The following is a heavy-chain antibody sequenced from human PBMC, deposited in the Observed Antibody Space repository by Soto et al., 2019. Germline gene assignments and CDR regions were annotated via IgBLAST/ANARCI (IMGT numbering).Heavy chain of an antibody. Sequence: EVHLVESGGGLVKPGGSLRLSCGASGFTFSSFSMNWVRQAPGKGLEWVSSISSTSAYLYYADSVKGRFTISRDNAKNSLHLQMNSLRAEDTAVYYCVRDYKDDSRGYWGVWDYWGQGTLVTVSS. V-gene: IGHV3-21*01. CDR1: GFTFSSFS. J-gene: IGHJ4*02. CDR3: VRDYKDDSRGYWGVWDY. D-gene: IGHD3-22*01. CDR2: ISSTSAYL.